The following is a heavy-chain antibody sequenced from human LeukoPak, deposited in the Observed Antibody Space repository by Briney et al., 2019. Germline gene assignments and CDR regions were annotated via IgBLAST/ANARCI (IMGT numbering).Heavy chain of an antibody. Sequence: SETLSLTCAVYGGSFSGYYWSWIRQPPGKGLEWIGEINHSGSINYNPSLKSRVTISVDTSKNQFSLKLSSVTAADTAVYYCARKSRIAAAVTAGGIDYWGQGTLVTVSS. CDR1: GGSFSGYY. D-gene: IGHD6-13*01. V-gene: IGHV4-34*01. J-gene: IGHJ4*02. CDR2: INHSGSI. CDR3: ARKSRIAAAVTAGGIDY.